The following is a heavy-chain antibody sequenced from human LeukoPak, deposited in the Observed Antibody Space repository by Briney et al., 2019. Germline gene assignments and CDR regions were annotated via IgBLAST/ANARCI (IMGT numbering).Heavy chain of an antibody. CDR2: ISGSGGST. V-gene: IGHV3-23*01. CDR1: GFTFSSYS. Sequence: GGSLRLSCAASGFTFSSYSMNWVRQAPGKGLEWVSAISGSGGSTYYADSVKGRFTISRDNSKNTLYLQMNSLRAEDTAVYYCAKSVQWLAYQDAFDIWGQGTMVTVSS. CDR3: AKSVQWLAYQDAFDI. D-gene: IGHD6-19*01. J-gene: IGHJ3*02.